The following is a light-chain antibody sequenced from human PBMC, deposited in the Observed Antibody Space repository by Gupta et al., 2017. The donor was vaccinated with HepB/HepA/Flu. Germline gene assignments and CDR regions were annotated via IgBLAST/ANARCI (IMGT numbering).Light chain of an antibody. CDR1: QRVSGW. CDR3: QQDSFYPWT. J-gene: IGKJ1*01. Sequence: IQMTQSPSTLSASPGDEVTITCRASQRVSGWLAWYQQKPGKAPKLLIYSSSTLEGGVPSRFSGSGSGTEFTLTISSLQPGDSATYYCQQDSFYPWTFGQGTKVEIK. V-gene: IGKV1-5*03. CDR2: SSS.